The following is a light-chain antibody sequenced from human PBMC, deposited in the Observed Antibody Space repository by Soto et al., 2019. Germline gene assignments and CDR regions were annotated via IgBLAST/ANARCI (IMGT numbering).Light chain of an antibody. CDR2: DDD. J-gene: IGLJ3*02. CDR1: SGNIANNY. V-gene: IGLV6-57*04. CDR3: LSYDGSSQGV. Sequence: NFMLTKPHSVSESPGQTVTISCTRSSGNIANNYVQWYQQRPGSAPTTVIYDDDQRPSGVPDRFSGSIDRSSNSASLTISGLKTEDEADYYCLSYDGSSQGVFGGGTKLTVL.